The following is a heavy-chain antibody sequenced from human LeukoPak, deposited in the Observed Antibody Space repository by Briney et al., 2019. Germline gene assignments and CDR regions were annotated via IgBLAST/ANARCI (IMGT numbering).Heavy chain of an antibody. CDR2: IYYSGST. D-gene: IGHD2-21*01. J-gene: IGHJ4*02. V-gene: IGHV4-39*01. CDR3: ARVRFPVYYFDY. CDR1: GGSISSSSYY. Sequence: PSGTLSLTCTVSGGSISSSSYYWGWIRQPPGKGLEWIGSIYYSGSTSYNPSLKSRVTISVDTSKNQFSLKLSSVTAADTAVYYCARVRFPVYYFDYWGQGTLVTVSS.